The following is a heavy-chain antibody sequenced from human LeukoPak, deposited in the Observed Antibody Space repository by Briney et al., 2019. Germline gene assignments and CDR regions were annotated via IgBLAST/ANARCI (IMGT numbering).Heavy chain of an antibody. CDR1: GFSFSNFG. CDR3: AKRPYFDH. CDR2: ISDNGGNT. V-gene: IGHV3-23*01. J-gene: IGHJ4*02. Sequence: PGGPLRLSCVASGFSFSNFGMSWVRQAPGKGLEWVSSISDNGGNTYSADSVKGRFTISRDNSKNTLYLQMNSLRAEDTAVYYCAKRPYFDHWGQGTLVTVSS.